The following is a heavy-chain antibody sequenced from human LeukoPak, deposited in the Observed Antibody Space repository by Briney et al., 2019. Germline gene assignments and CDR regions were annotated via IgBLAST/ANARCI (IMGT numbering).Heavy chain of an antibody. Sequence: GGSLRLSCAASGFTFSSYSMNWVRQAPGKGLEWVSSISSSSSYIYYADSVKGRFTISRDNAKNSLYLQMNSLRAGDTAVYYCARDDERAAAGTDYWGQGTLVTVSS. CDR2: ISSSSSYI. J-gene: IGHJ4*02. CDR1: GFTFSSYS. CDR3: ARDDERAAAGTDY. V-gene: IGHV3-21*01. D-gene: IGHD6-13*01.